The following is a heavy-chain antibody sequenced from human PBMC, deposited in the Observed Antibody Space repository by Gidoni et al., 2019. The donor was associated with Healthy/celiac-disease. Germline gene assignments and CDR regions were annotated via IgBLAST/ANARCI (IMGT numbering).Heavy chain of an antibody. V-gene: IGHV4-59*12. D-gene: IGHD5-18*01. Sequence: QVQLQESCPGLVKPSETLSITCTVSGVPSSRYYRSWIRQPTGQGLEWIRYSYDSGSPNYTPPLQSRVTRSVDTSKNQFSLKLSSVSAADTAVYSCARDSARGYRYGYSIWYFDLWGRGTLVTVSS. J-gene: IGHJ2*01. CDR2: SYDSGSP. CDR3: ARDSARGYRYGYSIWYFDL. CDR1: GVPSSRYY.